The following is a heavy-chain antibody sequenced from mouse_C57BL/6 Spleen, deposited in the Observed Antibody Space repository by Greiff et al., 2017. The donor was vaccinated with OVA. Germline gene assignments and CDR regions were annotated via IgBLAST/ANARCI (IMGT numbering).Heavy chain of an antibody. CDR3: ARDGWRFDY. D-gene: IGHD2-3*01. J-gene: IGHJ2*01. CDR1: GFTFSSYA. CDR2: ISDGGSYT. Sequence: EVQLVESGGGLVKPGGSLKLSCAASGFTFSSYAMSWVRQTPEKRLEWVATISDGGSYTYYPDNVKGRFTISRDNAKNNLYLQMSHLKSEDTAMYYCARDGWRFDYWGQGTTLTVSS. V-gene: IGHV5-4*01.